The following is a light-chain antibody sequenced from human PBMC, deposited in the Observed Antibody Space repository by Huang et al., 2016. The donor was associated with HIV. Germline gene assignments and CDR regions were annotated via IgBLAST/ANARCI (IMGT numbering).Light chain of an antibody. V-gene: IGKV1-33*01. CDR2: EAS. J-gene: IGKJ2*01. CDR1: QDISNY. Sequence: DIQMTQSPSSLSASVGDRVTITCQASQDISNYLSWYQHKPGRAPKPLIFEASSLEKGVPSRFSGSGSGTYFTLTIASLQPEDVATYYCQHYDDPYTFGQGTKLEIK. CDR3: QHYDDPYT.